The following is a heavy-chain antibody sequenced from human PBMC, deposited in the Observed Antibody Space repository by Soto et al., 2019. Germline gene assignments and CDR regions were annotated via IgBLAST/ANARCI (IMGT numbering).Heavy chain of an antibody. CDR2: IIPIFGTA. Sequence: SVKVSCKASGGTFSSYAISWVRQAPGQGLEWMGGIIPIFGTANYAQKFQGRVTMTTDTSTSTAYMELRSLTSDDTAVYYCAGDTRIKGPTRKNWRDPWGQETLVTVSS. J-gene: IGHJ5*02. V-gene: IGHV1-69*05. CDR1: GGTFSSYA. CDR3: AGDTRIKGPTRKNWRDP. D-gene: IGHD2-15*01.